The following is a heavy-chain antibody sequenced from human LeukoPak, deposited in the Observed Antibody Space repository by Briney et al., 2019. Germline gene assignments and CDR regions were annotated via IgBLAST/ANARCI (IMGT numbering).Heavy chain of an antibody. CDR2: IFYSGNT. Sequence: SETLSLTCTVSGGSISSYYWNWIRQPPGKGLEWIGYIFYSGNTKYNPSLRSRVSISVDTSKNQVSLKLNSVTAADTAVYYCARDRKQWLLVNAFDIWGQGTMVTVSS. CDR1: GGSISSYY. D-gene: IGHD6-19*01. J-gene: IGHJ3*02. CDR3: ARDRKQWLLVNAFDI. V-gene: IGHV4-59*01.